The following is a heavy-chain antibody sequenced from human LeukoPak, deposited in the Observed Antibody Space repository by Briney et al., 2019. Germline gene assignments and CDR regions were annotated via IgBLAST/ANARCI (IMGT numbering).Heavy chain of an antibody. CDR2: ISGSGGST. CDR3: AKDIVVVPAATFDY. V-gene: IGHV3-23*01. D-gene: IGHD2-2*01. Sequence: GGSLRLSCVASGFTFSSYAMSWVRQAPGKGLEWVSAISGSGGSTYYADSVKGRFTISRDNSKNTLYLQMNSLRAKDTAVYYCAKDIVVVPAATFDYWGQGTLVTVSS. J-gene: IGHJ4*02. CDR1: GFTFSSYA.